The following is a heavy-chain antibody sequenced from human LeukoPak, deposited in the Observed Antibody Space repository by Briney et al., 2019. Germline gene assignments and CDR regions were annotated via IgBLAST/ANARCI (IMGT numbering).Heavy chain of an antibody. Sequence: SVKVSCKASGGTFSSYAISWVRQAPGQGLEWMGGIIPIFGTANYAQKFQGRVTITADESTSTAYMELSSLRSEDTAVYYCARGPTGMTWAYYYYGMDVWGQGTTVTVSS. V-gene: IGHV1-69*13. CDR3: ARGPTGMTWAYYYYGMDV. CDR1: GGTFSSYA. J-gene: IGHJ6*02. D-gene: IGHD1-1*01. CDR2: IIPIFGTA.